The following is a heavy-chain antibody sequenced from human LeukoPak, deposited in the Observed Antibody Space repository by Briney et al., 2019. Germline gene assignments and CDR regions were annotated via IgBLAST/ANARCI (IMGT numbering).Heavy chain of an antibody. V-gene: IGHV4-4*07. CDR1: GGSINYYY. Sequence: SETLSLTCNVSGGSINYYYWTWIRQPAGKGLEWIGRIYTSGSTNYNPSLKSRVTMSVDTSKNQFSLKLSSVTAADTAVYYCASGNCSSTSCYPSGYDYWGQGTLVTVSS. D-gene: IGHD2-2*03. J-gene: IGHJ4*02. CDR3: ASGNCSSTSCYPSGYDY. CDR2: IYTSGST.